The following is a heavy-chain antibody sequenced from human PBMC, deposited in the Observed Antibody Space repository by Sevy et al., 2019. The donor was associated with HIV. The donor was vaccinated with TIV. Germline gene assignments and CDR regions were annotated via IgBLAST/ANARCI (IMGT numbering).Heavy chain of an antibody. CDR3: ARAGGDCYSKNACWFVS. J-gene: IGHJ5*01. V-gene: IGHV3-48*01. Sequence: GGSLRLSCAASGFTFSAYSMNWVRQAPGKGLEWVSYISSSSGTIYYADSVKGQFTISRDNAKSSLYLQMNGLRAEDKAVYYCARAGGDCYSKNACWFVSWGQGTLVTVSS. CDR2: ISSSSGTI. D-gene: IGHD2-21*01. CDR1: GFTFSAYS.